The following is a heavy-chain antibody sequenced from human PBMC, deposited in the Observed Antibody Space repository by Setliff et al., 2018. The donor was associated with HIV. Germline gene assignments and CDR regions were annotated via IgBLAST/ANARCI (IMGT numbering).Heavy chain of an antibody. CDR1: GGTFSNYV. V-gene: IGHV1-69*06. CDR3: AGTSITMLRGRTPTRFDF. J-gene: IGHJ4*02. D-gene: IGHD3-10*01. CDR2: IIPIFGTA. Sequence: SVKVSCKAYGGTFSNYVISWVRQAPGQGLEWMGGIIPIFGTANYEQNFQVRVTITADKSTNIAYMELTSLKYEESALYFCAGTSITMLRGRTPTRFDFWGQGNLVTVSS.